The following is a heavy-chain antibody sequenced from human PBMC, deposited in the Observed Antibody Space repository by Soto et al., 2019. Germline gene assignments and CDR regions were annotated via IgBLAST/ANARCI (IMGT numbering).Heavy chain of an antibody. V-gene: IGHV3-21*01. Sequence: PGGSLRLSCAASGFTFSSYSMNWVRQAPGKGLEWVSSISSSSSYIYYADSVKGRFTISRDNAKNSLYLQMNSLRAEDTAVYYCARGRYGSGSSDNFDYWGQGTLVTVSS. CDR1: GFTFSSYS. J-gene: IGHJ4*02. CDR2: ISSSSSYI. D-gene: IGHD3-10*01. CDR3: ARGRYGSGSSDNFDY.